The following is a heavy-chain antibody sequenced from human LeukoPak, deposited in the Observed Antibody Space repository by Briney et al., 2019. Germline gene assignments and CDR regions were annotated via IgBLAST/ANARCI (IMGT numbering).Heavy chain of an antibody. D-gene: IGHD3-16*01. CDR1: GYISLNYW. J-gene: IGHJ6*03. CDR3: GRRGGGRDYYYMDV. V-gene: IGHV5-51*01. CDR2: IYAGAPDT. Sequence: GESLMISCWGSGYISLNYWLGCVRQMPGSSLVGMVAIYAGAPDTTLRRSFQGQVTISADKAINTVYLQWSNLKASETATYYCGRRGGGRDYYYMDVWGKGTTVTVSS.